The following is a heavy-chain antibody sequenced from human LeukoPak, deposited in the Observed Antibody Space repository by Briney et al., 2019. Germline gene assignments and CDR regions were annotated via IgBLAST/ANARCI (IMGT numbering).Heavy chain of an antibody. D-gene: IGHD6-13*01. CDR2: IYTSGST. Sequence: SETLSLTCTVSGGSISSYYWSWIRQPAGKGLEWIGRIYTSGSTNYNPSLKSRVTMSVDTSKNQFSLKLSSVTAADTAVYYCARDTSSSWGGDAFDTWGQGTMVTVSS. CDR3: ARDTSSSWGGDAFDT. V-gene: IGHV4-4*07. J-gene: IGHJ3*02. CDR1: GGSISSYY.